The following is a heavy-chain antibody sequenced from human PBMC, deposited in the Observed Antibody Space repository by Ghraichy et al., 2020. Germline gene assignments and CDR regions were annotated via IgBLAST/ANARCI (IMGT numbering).Heavy chain of an antibody. CDR1: GGSISSYY. J-gene: IGHJ6*02. Sequence: SETLSLTCTVSGGSISSYYWSWIRQPPGKGLEWIGYIYYSGSTNYNPSLKSRVTISVETSKNQFSLKLSSVTAADTAVYYCARGVVRGTMDVWGQGTTVTVSS. CDR2: IYYSGST. D-gene: IGHD3-10*01. V-gene: IGHV4-59*01. CDR3: ARGVVRGTMDV.